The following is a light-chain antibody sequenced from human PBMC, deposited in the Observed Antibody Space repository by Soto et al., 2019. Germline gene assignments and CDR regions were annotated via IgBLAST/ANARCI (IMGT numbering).Light chain of an antibody. J-gene: IGKJ1*01. CDR2: AAS. CDR1: QSVSSF. CDR3: QQYGNSPQT. Sequence: EIVLTQSPGTLYLSPGERATLSCRASQSVSSFLAWYQQTPGQAPRLLIYAASSRATGIPDRFSGSGSGTAFTLTISRLEPEDFAVYYCQQYGNSPQTFGQGTKVDI. V-gene: IGKV3-20*01.